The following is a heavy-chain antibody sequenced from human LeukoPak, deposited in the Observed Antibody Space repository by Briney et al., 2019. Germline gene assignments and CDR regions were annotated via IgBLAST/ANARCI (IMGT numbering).Heavy chain of an antibody. D-gene: IGHD6-19*01. CDR2: INPNSGGT. CDR1: GYTFTGYY. Sequence: ASVKVSCKASGYTFTGYYMHWVRQAPGQGLEWMGWINPNSGGTNYAQKFQGWVTMTRDTSISTAYMELSRLRSDDTAVYYCAKGSTKNIAVAGYDYWGQGTLVTVSS. V-gene: IGHV1-2*04. CDR3: AKGSTKNIAVAGYDY. J-gene: IGHJ4*02.